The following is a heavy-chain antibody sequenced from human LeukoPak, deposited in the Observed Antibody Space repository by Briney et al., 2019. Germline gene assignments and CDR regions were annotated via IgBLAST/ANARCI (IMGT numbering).Heavy chain of an antibody. CDR1: GFTFSSYA. V-gene: IGHV3-23*01. J-gene: IGHJ6*02. D-gene: IGHD4-17*01. Sequence: GGSLRLSCVASGFTFSSYAMSWVRQAPGKGLEWVSAISGCGGSTYYADSVKGRFTISRDNSKNTLYLQMNSLRAEDTAVYYCAKWGYDYGDYGPHYYYYGMDVWGQGTTVTVSS. CDR2: ISGCGGST. CDR3: AKWGYDYGDYGPHYYYYGMDV.